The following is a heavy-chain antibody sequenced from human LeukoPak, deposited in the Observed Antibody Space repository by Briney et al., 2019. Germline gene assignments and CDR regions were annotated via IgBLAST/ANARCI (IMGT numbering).Heavy chain of an antibody. CDR2: IKQDGSEK. CDR1: GFPFSAYA. D-gene: IGHD6-13*01. CDR3: AGSSSWYLSYY. V-gene: IGHV3-7*01. J-gene: IGHJ4*02. Sequence: TGGSLRLSCAASGFPFSAYAMSWVRQAPGKGLEWVANIKQDGSEKYYVDSVKGRFTISRDNAKNSLYLQMNSLRAEDTAVYYCAGSSSWYLSYYWGQGTLVTVSS.